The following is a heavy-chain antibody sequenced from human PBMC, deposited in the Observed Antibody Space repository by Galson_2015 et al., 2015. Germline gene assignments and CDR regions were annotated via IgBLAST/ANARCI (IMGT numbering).Heavy chain of an antibody. V-gene: IGHV3-30-3*01. Sequence: SLRLSCAASGFTFSSYAMHWVRQAPGKGLEWVAVISYDGSNKFYADSVKGRFTISRDNSKNTLYLQMSSLRPEDTAVYYCARVGGDIAARTWGYFDYWGQGTLVTVSS. D-gene: IGHD6-6*01. CDR1: GFTFSSYA. CDR2: ISYDGSNK. CDR3: ARVGGDIAARTWGYFDY. J-gene: IGHJ4*02.